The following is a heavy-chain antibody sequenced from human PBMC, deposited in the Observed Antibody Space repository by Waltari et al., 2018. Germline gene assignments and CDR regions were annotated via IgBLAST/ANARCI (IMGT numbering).Heavy chain of an antibody. CDR1: GDSISSSSYY. D-gene: IGHD2-15*01. V-gene: IGHV4-39*01. J-gene: IGHJ4*02. CDR2: MYYSGST. CDR3: VRHARTTSGGKHFDH. Sequence: QLQLQESGPGLVKASETLSLTCTVSGDSISSSSYYWGWVRQPLGKGLEWIGNMYYSGSTYYNPSLKSRVTISGDTSKSQFSLKLSSVTAADTSMYYCVRHARTTSGGKHFDHWGQGMLVTVSP.